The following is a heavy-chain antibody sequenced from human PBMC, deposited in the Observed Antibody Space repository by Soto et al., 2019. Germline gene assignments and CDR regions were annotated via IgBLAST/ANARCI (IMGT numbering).Heavy chain of an antibody. CDR2: ISAYNGNT. J-gene: IGHJ4*02. Sequence: ASVKVSCKASGYTFTSYGISWVRQAPGQGLEWMGWISAYNGNTNYAQKFQGRVTMTTDTSTRTAYMELRSLRSDDTAVYYCVRADSSGYWYYFDYWGQGTLVTVSP. CDR3: VRADSSGYWYYFDY. CDR1: GYTFTSYG. V-gene: IGHV1-18*01. D-gene: IGHD3-22*01.